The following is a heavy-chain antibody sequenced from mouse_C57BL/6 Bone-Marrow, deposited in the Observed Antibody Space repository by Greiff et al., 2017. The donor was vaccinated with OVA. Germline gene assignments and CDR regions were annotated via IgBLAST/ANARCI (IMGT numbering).Heavy chain of an antibody. CDR2: IDPNSGGT. J-gene: IGHJ2*01. Sequence: VQLQQPGAELVKPGASVKLSCKASGYTFTSYWMHWVKQRPGRGLEWIGRIDPNSGGTKYNEKFKSKATLTVDKPSSTAYMQLRSLTSEDSAVYYGARDYYGSRGYFDYWGQGTTLTVSS. D-gene: IGHD1-1*01. CDR1: GYTFTSYW. CDR3: ARDYYGSRGYFDY. V-gene: IGHV1-72*01.